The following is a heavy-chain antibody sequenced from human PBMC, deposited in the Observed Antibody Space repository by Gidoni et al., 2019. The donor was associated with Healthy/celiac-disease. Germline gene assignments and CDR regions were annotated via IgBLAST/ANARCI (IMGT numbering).Heavy chain of an antibody. Sequence: QVQLVQSGAEVKKPGSSVKVSCKASGVTFSSYAISWVRQAPGQGLEWMGRIIPILGIANYAQKFQGRVTITADKSTSTAYMELSSLRSEDTAVYYCASLVGATSTAFDYWGQGTLVTVSS. CDR1: GVTFSSYA. V-gene: IGHV1-69*09. J-gene: IGHJ4*02. CDR3: ASLVGATSTAFDY. CDR2: IIPILGIA. D-gene: IGHD1-26*01.